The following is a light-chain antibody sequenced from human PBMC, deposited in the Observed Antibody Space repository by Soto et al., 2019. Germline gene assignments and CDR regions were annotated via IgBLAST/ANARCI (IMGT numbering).Light chain of an antibody. J-gene: IGKJ1*01. CDR1: QSISDT. Sequence: EIVMTHSLATLSASPGVRTTLXWRASQSISDTLAWYQQKPGQTPRLLIYGASTRAPGFPARFSGSGSGTDFTLTISSLQSEDFAVYYCQQYNNWPPTFGQGTKVDIK. CDR2: GAS. CDR3: QQYNNWPPT. V-gene: IGKV3-15*01.